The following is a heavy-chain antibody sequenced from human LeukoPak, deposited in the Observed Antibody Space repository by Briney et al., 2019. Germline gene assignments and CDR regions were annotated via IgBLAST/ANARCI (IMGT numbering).Heavy chain of an antibody. CDR2: IYYSGST. V-gene: IGHV4-59*01. J-gene: IGHJ4*02. D-gene: IGHD2-15*01. Sequence: SETLSLTFTVSGGSISSYYWSWIRPPPGKGLEWIGYIYYSGSTNYNPSLKSRVTISVDTSKNQFSLKLSSVTAADTAVYYCARGDCSGGSCYDFDYWGQGTLVTVSS. CDR1: GGSISSYY. CDR3: ARGDCSGGSCYDFDY.